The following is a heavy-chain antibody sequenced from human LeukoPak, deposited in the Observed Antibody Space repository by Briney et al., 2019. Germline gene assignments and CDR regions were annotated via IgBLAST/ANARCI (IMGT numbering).Heavy chain of an antibody. Sequence: ASVKVSCKASGYTFTDYYIHWVRQAPGQGLEWMGWINPNNFDTKYAQKFQGSVTMTRDTSIATAYMELRRLTSDDTAVYYCARERNSGYSSLGPWGQGTLVTVSS. D-gene: IGHD3-22*01. CDR2: INPNNFDT. J-gene: IGHJ4*02. CDR3: ARERNSGYSSLGP. V-gene: IGHV1-2*04. CDR1: GYTFTDYY.